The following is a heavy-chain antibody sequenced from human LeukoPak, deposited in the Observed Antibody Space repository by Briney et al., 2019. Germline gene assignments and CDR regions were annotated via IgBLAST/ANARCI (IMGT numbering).Heavy chain of an antibody. CDR3: ARDLGFYYDSSGYYHHDAFDI. CDR2: IYTSGST. Sequence: SQTLSLTCTVSGGSISSGSYYWSWIRQPAGKGLEWIGRIYTSGSTNYNPSLKSRVTISVDTSKDQFSLKLSSVTAADTAVYYCARDLGFYYDSSGYYHHDAFDIWGQGTMVTVSS. V-gene: IGHV4-61*02. CDR1: GGSISSGSYY. J-gene: IGHJ3*02. D-gene: IGHD3-22*01.